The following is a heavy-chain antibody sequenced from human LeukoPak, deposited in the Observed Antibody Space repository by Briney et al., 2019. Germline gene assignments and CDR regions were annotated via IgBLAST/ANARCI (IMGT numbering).Heavy chain of an antibody. J-gene: IGHJ6*03. CDR1: GFTFSSYA. CDR2: ISYDGTNK. CDR3: AKEVASYYMDV. Sequence: PGGSLRLSCAASGFTFSSYAMHWVRQAPGKGLEWVAVISYDGTNKYYADSVKGRFTISRDNSKRTMSLQMNSLRTEDTAVYHCAKEVASYYMDVWGKGTTVTVSS. V-gene: IGHV3-30*04. D-gene: IGHD5-12*01.